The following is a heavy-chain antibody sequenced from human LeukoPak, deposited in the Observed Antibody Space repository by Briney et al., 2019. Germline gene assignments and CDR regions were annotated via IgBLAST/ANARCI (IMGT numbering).Heavy chain of an antibody. J-gene: IGHJ4*02. CDR3: ARAVGPYDY. CDR1: GFTFSTYG. Sequence: GGSLRLSCAASGFTFSTYGIHWVRQAPGKGLEWVAVIWHDGSNKYYADSVKGRFTISRDDSKNTLYLQMNSLRAEDTAVYFCARAVGPYDYWGQGTLVTVSS. D-gene: IGHD3-10*01. CDR2: IWHDGSNK. V-gene: IGHV3-33*01.